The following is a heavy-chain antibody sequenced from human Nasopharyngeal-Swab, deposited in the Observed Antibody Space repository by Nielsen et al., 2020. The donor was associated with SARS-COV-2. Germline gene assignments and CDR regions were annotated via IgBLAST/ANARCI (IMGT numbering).Heavy chain of an antibody. J-gene: IGHJ6*02. CDR3: ARRKEILWLGSQRHGMDV. V-gene: IGHV3-30*03. D-gene: IGHD3-10*01. CDR2: ISYEGSIK. Sequence: GGSLRLSCTASGFSFNNYGMHWVRQAPDKGLEWVAIISYEGSIKHYADYVEGRFTISRDASKNTLYPQMNSLRPEDTAVYYCARRKEILWLGSQRHGMDVWGQGTTVTISS. CDR1: GFSFNNYG.